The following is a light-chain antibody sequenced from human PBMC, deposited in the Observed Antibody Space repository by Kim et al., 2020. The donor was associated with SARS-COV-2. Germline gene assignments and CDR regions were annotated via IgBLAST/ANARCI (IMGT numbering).Light chain of an antibody. CDR2: DVT. V-gene: IGLV2-14*03. Sequence: QSALTQPASVSGSPGQSITISCTGTSSDVGAYDYVSWYQQRPGKAPKLLIYDVTDRPSGISNRFSGAKSGNTASLTISGLQAEDEADYYCTSFTTSAIGVCGGGTQLTVL. CDR3: TSFTTSAIGV. J-gene: IGLJ7*01. CDR1: SSDVGAYDY.